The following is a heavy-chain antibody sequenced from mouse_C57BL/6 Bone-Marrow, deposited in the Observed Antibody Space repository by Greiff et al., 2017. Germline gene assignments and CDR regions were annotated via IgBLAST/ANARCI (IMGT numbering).Heavy chain of an antibody. CDR3: TITPNYCGSSVYAMDY. J-gene: IGHJ4*01. V-gene: IGHV1-15*01. CDR1: GYKINDYE. Sequence: QVPLKQSGAELVRPGASVTLSCKASGYKINDYEMHWVKQTPVHGLEWIGAIDPETGGTAYNQKFKGNAILTADKSSITANMEIRSLTSEDSAFYCWTITPNYCGSSVYAMDYWGQGTSVTVSS. D-gene: IGHD1-1*01. CDR2: IDPETGGT.